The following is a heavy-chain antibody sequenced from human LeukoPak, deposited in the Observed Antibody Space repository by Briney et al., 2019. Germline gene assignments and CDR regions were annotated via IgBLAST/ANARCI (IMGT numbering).Heavy chain of an antibody. CDR3: ARWRTARTGFDY. CDR2: IYYSGST. Sequence: PSETLSLTCTASGGSISSYYWSWIRQPPGKGLEWIGYIYYSGSTNYNPSLKSRVTISVDTSKNQFSLKVISVTAADTAVYYCARWRTARTGFDYWGQGTLVTVSS. J-gene: IGHJ4*02. CDR1: GGSISSYY. D-gene: IGHD3/OR15-3a*01. V-gene: IGHV4-59*08.